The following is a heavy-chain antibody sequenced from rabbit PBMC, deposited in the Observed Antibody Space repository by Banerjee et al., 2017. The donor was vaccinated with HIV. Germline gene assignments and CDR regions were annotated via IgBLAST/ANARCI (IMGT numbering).Heavy chain of an antibody. D-gene: IGHD1-1*01. V-gene: IGHV1S45*01. Sequence: QEQLEESGGDLVKPEGSLTLTCTASGFSFSSSYWICWVRQAPGKGLEWIACIGIGSGYTYYASWAKGRFTISKTSSTTVTLQMTSLTAADTATYFCARGSSNSENAYNLWGPGTLVTVS. CDR3: ARGSSNSENAYNL. J-gene: IGHJ4*01. CDR1: GFSFSSSYW. CDR2: IGIGSGYT.